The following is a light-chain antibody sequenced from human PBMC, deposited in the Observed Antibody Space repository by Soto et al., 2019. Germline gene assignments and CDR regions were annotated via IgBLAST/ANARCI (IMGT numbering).Light chain of an antibody. V-gene: IGLV2-23*01. CDR1: SSDVGAYNS. CDR3: CSSAPESTYV. CDR2: KGT. J-gene: IGLJ1*01. Sequence: QSALAQPASVSGSPGQSITISCTGTSSDVGAYNSVSWYQQHPHKAPQVIIYKGTQRPSGVSNRFSGSTSGNAASLTISGLQADDEADYFCCSSAPESTYVFGRGTKVTVL.